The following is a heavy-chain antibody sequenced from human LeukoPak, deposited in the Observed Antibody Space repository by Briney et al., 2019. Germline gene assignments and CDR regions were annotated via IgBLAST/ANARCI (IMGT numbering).Heavy chain of an antibody. CDR2: IYTSGST. CDR3: ARHVRGGGSSPIDY. Sequence: KPSETLSLTCTVSGGSISSYYWSWIRQPPGKGLEWIGYIYTSGSTNYNPSLKSRVHIPVDTSKNQSSLKLSSVTAADTAVYYCARHVRGGGSSPIDYWGQGTLVTVSS. J-gene: IGHJ4*02. V-gene: IGHV4-4*09. D-gene: IGHD6-6*01. CDR1: GGSISSYY.